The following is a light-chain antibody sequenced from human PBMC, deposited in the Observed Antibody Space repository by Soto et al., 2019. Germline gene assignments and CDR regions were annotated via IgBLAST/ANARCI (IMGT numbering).Light chain of an antibody. CDR3: ATWDGGLSGTFV. J-gene: IGLJ1*01. CDR2: TTN. V-gene: IGLV1-44*01. CDR1: NSNIGSDI. Sequence: QSVLTQPPSASGTPGQRATISCCGSNSNIGSDIVNCYQLLPGAAPEVLINTTNQRPSGVPERFSGSKSGTSASLAISGLQSEDEANSSCATWDGGLSGTFVFGNGTKVT.